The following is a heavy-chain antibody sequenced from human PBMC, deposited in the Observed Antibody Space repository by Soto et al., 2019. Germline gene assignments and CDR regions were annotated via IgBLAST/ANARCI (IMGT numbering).Heavy chain of an antibody. Sequence: QVQLQESGPGLVKPSETLSLTCTVSGGFSSSSYWSWIRQPPGKGLELIGYIYYSGSTKYNPSLKSRVTISIDTSKNQFSLKLSSVTAADTAVYYCARGGYGMDVWGQGTTVTVSS. V-gene: IGHV4-59*01. CDR1: GGFSSSSY. CDR2: IYYSGST. J-gene: IGHJ6*02. CDR3: ARGGYGMDV.